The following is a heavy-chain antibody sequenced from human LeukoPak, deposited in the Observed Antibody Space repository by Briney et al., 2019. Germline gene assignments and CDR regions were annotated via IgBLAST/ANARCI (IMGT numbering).Heavy chain of an antibody. Sequence: SGPTLVNPTPTLTLTCTFSGFSLSTSGMRVSWIRQPPGKALEWLARIDWDDDKFYSTSLKTRLTISKDTSKNQVVLTMTNMDPVDTATYYCARGTSGSYLDYWGQGTLVTVSS. CDR2: IDWDDDK. V-gene: IGHV2-70*04. CDR1: GFSLSTSGMR. J-gene: IGHJ4*02. D-gene: IGHD1-26*01. CDR3: ARGTSGSYLDY.